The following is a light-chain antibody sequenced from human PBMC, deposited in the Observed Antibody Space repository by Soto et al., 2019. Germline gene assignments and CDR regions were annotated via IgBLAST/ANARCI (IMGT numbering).Light chain of an antibody. V-gene: IGKV4-1*01. CDR2: WAS. Sequence: DIVMTQSPDSLAVSPGERATVNCKSSQSVLDNSYKKNYLAWYQQKKGQPPKLLIYWASTRESGVPDRFSGSESGTDFTLTISSLQAEDVAVYYCQQYRYTPWTFGQGTKVEIK. J-gene: IGKJ1*01. CDR1: QSVLDNSYKKNY. CDR3: QQYRYTPWT.